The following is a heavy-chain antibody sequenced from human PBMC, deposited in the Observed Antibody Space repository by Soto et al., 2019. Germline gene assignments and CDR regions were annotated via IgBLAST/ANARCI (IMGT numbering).Heavy chain of an antibody. CDR1: GFNFGGYA. Sequence: GGSLRLSCAGTGFNFGGYAMSWVRQAPGKGLEWVSTLSGDGSRAYYADSVRGRFTVSRANSKSTLYLRMNSLRADDTAIYYCAKRGGYAISFYDSWGQGTLVTVSS. CDR2: LSGDGSRA. V-gene: IGHV3-23*01. D-gene: IGHD3-16*01. CDR3: AKRGGYAISFYDS. J-gene: IGHJ4*02.